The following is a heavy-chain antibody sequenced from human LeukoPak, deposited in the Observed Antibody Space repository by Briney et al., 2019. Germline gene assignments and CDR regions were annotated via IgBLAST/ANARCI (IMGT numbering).Heavy chain of an antibody. Sequence: GGSLRLSCAASGFTFSSYGMHWVCQAPGKGLEWVAFAPYDGSNKYYADSVKGRFTISRDNSKNTLYLQMNSLRAEDTAVYYCAKVGNSGNYAFDYWGQGTLVTVSS. V-gene: IGHV3-30*02. CDR1: GFTFSSYG. J-gene: IGHJ4*02. CDR3: AKVGNSGNYAFDY. D-gene: IGHD1-26*01. CDR2: APYDGSNK.